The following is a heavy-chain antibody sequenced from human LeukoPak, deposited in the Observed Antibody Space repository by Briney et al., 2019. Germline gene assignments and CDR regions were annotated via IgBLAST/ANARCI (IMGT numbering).Heavy chain of an antibody. J-gene: IGHJ4*02. CDR1: GGSISSYY. V-gene: IGHV4-59*01. D-gene: IGHD1-26*01. CDR2: IYYSGST. Sequence: KPSETLSLTCTVSGGSISSYYWSWIRLPPGKGLEWIGYIYYSGSTNYNPSLKSRVTISVDTSKNQFSLKVSSVTAADTAVYYCARKGSGSYFDYWGQGTLATVSS. CDR3: ARKGSGSYFDY.